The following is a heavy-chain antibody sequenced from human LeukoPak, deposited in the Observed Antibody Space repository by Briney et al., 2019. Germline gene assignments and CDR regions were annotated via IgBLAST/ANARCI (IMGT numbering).Heavy chain of an antibody. J-gene: IGHJ6*03. CDR2: ISYDGSNK. Sequence: GRSLRLSCAASGFTFSSYGMHWVRQAPGKGLEWVAVISYDGSNKYYADSVKGRLTISRDNSKNTLYLQMNSLRAEDTAVYYCARDEADWGYYYMDVWGKGTTVTVSS. D-gene: IGHD3-9*01. V-gene: IGHV3-30*19. CDR3: ARDEADWGYYYMDV. CDR1: GFTFSSYG.